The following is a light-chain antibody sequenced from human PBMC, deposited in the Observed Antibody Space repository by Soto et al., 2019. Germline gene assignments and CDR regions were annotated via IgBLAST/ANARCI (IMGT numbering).Light chain of an antibody. V-gene: IGKV1-39*01. J-gene: IGKJ5*01. Sequence: DIQMTQSPSSLSAFVGDRVTITYRASESISRHLNWYQQKPGKAPKLLIYAASSLQNGVPSRFSGGGSGTDFTLTISNLQPADFATYYCQQSYSTPSITFGQGTRLEIK. CDR1: ESISRH. CDR3: QQSYSTPSIT. CDR2: AAS.